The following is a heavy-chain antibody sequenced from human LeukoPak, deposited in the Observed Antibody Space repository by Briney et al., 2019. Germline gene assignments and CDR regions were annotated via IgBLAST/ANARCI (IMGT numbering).Heavy chain of an antibody. CDR1: GGSISSSSYY. Sequence: PSETLSLTCTVSGGSISSSSYYWGWIRQPPGKGLEWIGSIYYSGSTYYNPSLKSRVTISVDTSKNQFSLKLSSVTAADTAVYYCASRAAAGTHHDYWGQGTLVTVPS. D-gene: IGHD6-13*01. J-gene: IGHJ4*02. V-gene: IGHV4-39*01. CDR3: ASRAAAGTHHDY. CDR2: IYYSGST.